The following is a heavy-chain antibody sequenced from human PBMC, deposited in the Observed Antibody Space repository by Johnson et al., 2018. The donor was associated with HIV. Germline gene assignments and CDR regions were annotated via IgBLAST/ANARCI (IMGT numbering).Heavy chain of an antibody. CDR2: IYSGGST. CDR3: ARGVSSGYYSNAFDV. J-gene: IGHJ3*01. CDR1: GFTFSSNY. V-gene: IGHV3-66*01. Sequence: VQLVESGGGVVQPGRSLRLSCAASGFTFSSNYMSWVRQAPGKGLEWVSVIYSGGSTYYADSVKGRFTISRDSAKNSLYLQMNSLRAEDTALYYCARGVSSGYYSNAFDVWGQGTMVTVCS. D-gene: IGHD3-22*01.